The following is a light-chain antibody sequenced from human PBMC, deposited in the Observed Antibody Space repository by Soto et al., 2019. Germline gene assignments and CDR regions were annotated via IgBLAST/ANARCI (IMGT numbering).Light chain of an antibody. Sequence: QSVLTQPASVCGSPEHSITISCSGTSSDVGGYNYVSWYQQHPGKAPKLIIYEVSNRPSGVSNRFSGSKSGNTASLTISGLQAEDEADYYCNSYTSKSTGVFGTGTKLTVL. V-gene: IGLV2-14*01. CDR1: SSDVGGYNY. CDR3: NSYTSKSTGV. CDR2: EVS. J-gene: IGLJ1*01.